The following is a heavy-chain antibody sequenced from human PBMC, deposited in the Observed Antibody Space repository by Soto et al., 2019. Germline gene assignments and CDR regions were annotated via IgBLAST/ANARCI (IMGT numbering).Heavy chain of an antibody. CDR1: GGSFSGYY. J-gene: IGHJ4*02. CDR3: ARGSVYSRPLRLPNFDY. CDR2: INHSGST. Sequence: SETLSLTCAVYGGSFSGYYWSWIRQPPGKGLEWIGEINHSGSTNYNPSLKSRVTISVDTSKNQFSLKLSSVTAADTAVYYCARGSVYSRPLRLPNFDYWGQGTLVTVSS. V-gene: IGHV4-34*01. D-gene: IGHD6-13*01.